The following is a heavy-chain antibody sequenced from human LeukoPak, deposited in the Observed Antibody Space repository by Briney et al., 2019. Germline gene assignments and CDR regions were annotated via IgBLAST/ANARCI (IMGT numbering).Heavy chain of an antibody. V-gene: IGHV4-34*01. CDR3: ARRPLRSPHHAGWFDP. D-gene: IGHD1-14*01. CDR1: GGSFSGYY. CDR2: INHSGST. J-gene: IGHJ5*02. Sequence: SETLSLTCAVYGGSFSGYYWSWIRQPPGKGLEWIGEINHSGSTNYNPSLKSRVTISVDTSKNQFSLKLSSVTAADTAVYYCARRPLRSPHHAGWFDPWGQGTLVTVSS.